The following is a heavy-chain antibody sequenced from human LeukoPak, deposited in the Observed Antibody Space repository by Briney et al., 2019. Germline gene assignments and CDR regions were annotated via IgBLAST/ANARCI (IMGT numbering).Heavy chain of an antibody. CDR1: GCSISSSSYF. CDR3: ARLLRQQLVTV. CDR2: IYYSGTT. J-gene: IGHJ4*02. Sequence: PSETLSLTCTVSGCSISSSSYFWGWIRQPPGKGLEWLGTIYYSGTTFYNPSLKSRLTISINTTKNQFSLRLSAVTAADTAVYYCARLLRQQLVTVWGQGTLVTVSS. V-gene: IGHV4-39*01. D-gene: IGHD6-13*01.